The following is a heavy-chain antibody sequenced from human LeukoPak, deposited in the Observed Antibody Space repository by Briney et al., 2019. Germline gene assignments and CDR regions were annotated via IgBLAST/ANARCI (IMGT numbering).Heavy chain of an antibody. Sequence: GGSLRLSCAASGFPFSRYWMSWVRQAPGKGLEWVANIKPDGSEKHYVNSVKGRFTFSRDNAKNSLYLQMNGLRAEDMAVYYCARLAAGSDYFDYWGQGTLVTVSS. CDR1: GFPFSRYW. D-gene: IGHD6-13*01. CDR2: IKPDGSEK. CDR3: ARLAAGSDYFDY. V-gene: IGHV3-7*04. J-gene: IGHJ4*02.